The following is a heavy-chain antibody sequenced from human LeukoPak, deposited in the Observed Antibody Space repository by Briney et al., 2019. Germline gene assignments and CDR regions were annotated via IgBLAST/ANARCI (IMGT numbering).Heavy chain of an antibody. CDR3: VRNLAYDSFDI. J-gene: IGHJ3*02. D-gene: IGHD3-16*01. CDR2: INEDGSQK. Sequence: GGSLRLSCAASRFTFSSSGMAWVRQAPGKGLEWVATINEDGSQKYYVDFVKGRFTISRDNAKNSLFLQMNSLRVEDTAVYFCVRNLAYDSFDIWGQGTMVTVSS. V-gene: IGHV3-7*01. CDR1: RFTFSSSG.